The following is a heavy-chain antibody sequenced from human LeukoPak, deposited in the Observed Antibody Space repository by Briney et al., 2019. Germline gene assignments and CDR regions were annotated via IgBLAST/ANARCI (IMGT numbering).Heavy chain of an antibody. J-gene: IGHJ4*02. CDR2: ISYDGSNK. CDR3: ARAEILKSSSWYGDYFDY. D-gene: IGHD6-13*01. CDR1: GFTFSSYA. Sequence: GGSLRLSCAASGFTFSSYAMHWVRQAPGKGLEWVAVISYDGSNKYYADSVKGRFTISRDNSKNTPYLQMNSLRAEDTAVYYCARAEILKSSSWYGDYFDYWGQGTLVTVSS. V-gene: IGHV3-30*04.